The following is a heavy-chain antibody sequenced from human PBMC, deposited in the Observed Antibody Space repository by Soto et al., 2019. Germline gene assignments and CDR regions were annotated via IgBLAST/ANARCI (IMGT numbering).Heavy chain of an antibody. CDR2: INPNSGRT. J-gene: IGHJ6*03. Sequence: QVQLVQSGAEVKKPGASVKVSCKASGYAFSQFYSHWMRPAPGQGLEWMGWINPNSGRTKSAQNVKGWVAMARDTSIRTVYMELSGLRSDATAVYYCAREIGGTTATLDYDYFYMDVWGKGTTVTVSS. D-gene: IGHD3-16*01. CDR3: AREIGGTTATLDYDYFYMDV. CDR1: GYAFSQFY. V-gene: IGHV1-2*04.